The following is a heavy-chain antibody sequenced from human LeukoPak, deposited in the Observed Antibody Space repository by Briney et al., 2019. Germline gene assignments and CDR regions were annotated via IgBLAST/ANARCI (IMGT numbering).Heavy chain of an antibody. J-gene: IGHJ4*02. D-gene: IGHD2-8*02. CDR1: GFTFSSYE. CDR2: ISSSGSTM. Sequence: TGGSLRLSCAAFGFTFSSYEMNWVRQAPGKGLEWVSYISSSGSTMYYADSVRGRFTISRDNTKNSLYLQMNSLRAEDTAVYYCARDSPYGTAGYWGQGTLVTVSS. V-gene: IGHV3-48*03. CDR3: ARDSPYGTAGY.